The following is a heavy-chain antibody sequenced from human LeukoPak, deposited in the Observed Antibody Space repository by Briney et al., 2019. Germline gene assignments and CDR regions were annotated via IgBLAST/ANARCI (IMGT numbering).Heavy chain of an antibody. CDR2: IYHDGTT. J-gene: IGHJ4*02. V-gene: IGHV4-59*01. CDR1: GGPLSTYT. CDR3: ARDTSVGSGMQY. D-gene: IGHD3-10*01. Sequence: SETLSLTCSVSGGPLSTYTWSWVRQSPGKGLEWIGYIYHDGTTNYSPSLKSRATISAHTARNQFSLRLRSVTAADTAIYYCARDTSVGSGMQYWGQGTLVSVSS.